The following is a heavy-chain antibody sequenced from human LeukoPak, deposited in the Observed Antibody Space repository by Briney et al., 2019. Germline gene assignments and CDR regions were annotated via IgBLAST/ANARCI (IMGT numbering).Heavy chain of an antibody. CDR1: GGSISSSSYY. D-gene: IGHD2-2*01. Sequence: SETLSLTCTVSGGSISSSSYYWGWIRQPPGKGLEWIASIYYTGNTYYNPSLKSRVTISVDTSKNQFSLKLSSVTAADTAVYYCARRGYCSSTSCHQAFDPWGQGTLVTVSS. V-gene: IGHV4-39*01. J-gene: IGHJ5*02. CDR2: IYYTGNT. CDR3: ARRGYCSSTSCHQAFDP.